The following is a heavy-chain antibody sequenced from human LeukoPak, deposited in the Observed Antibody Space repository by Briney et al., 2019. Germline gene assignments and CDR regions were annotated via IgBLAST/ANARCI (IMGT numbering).Heavy chain of an antibody. CDR3: ARRGGSGTDWYFDL. V-gene: IGHV4-39*01. CDR1: GGSISSSTYY. D-gene: IGHD6-19*01. CDR2: VYYSGST. Sequence: SETLSLTCTVPGGSISSSTYYWGWIRQPPGKGLEWIGSVYYSGSTYYNPSLKSRLTISVDTSKNQFSLKLSSVTAADTAVYYCARRGGSGTDWYFDLWGRGTLVTVSS. J-gene: IGHJ2*01.